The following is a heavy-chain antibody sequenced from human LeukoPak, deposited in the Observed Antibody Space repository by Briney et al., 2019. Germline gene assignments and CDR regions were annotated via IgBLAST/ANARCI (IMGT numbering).Heavy chain of an antibody. Sequence: GESLKISCKGSGYSLTTYWIGWVRQLPGKGLEWMGIIYPGDPETRYSPSFQGQVTISVDKSINTAYLQWSSLKASDTAMYYCATWYYYDSSGYQFDYWGQGTLVTVSS. V-gene: IGHV5-51*01. J-gene: IGHJ4*02. CDR1: GYSLTTYW. CDR2: IYPGDPET. CDR3: ATWYYYDSSGYQFDY. D-gene: IGHD3-22*01.